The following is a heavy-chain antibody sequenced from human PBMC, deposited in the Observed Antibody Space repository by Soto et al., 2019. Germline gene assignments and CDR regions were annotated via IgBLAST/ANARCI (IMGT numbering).Heavy chain of an antibody. Sequence: PGGSLRLSCAASGFTFSSYAMHWVRQAPGKGLEWVALISYDGSDKDYADSVKGRFTISRDNSRNTLFLQMNSLRAEDTAVYYCERPTYYYDSSGPPAYWGQGTLVTVSS. J-gene: IGHJ4*02. CDR3: ERPTYYYDSSGPPAY. CDR1: GFTFSSYA. D-gene: IGHD3-22*01. CDR2: ISYDGSDK. V-gene: IGHV3-30-3*01.